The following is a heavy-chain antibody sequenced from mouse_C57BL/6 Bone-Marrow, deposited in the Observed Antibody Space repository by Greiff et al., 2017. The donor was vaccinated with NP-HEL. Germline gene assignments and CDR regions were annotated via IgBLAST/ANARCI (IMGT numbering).Heavy chain of an antibody. CDR3: LCLPRWYFDV. Sequence: EVKVEESGGGLVKPGGSLKLSCAASGFTFSSYAMSWVRQTPEKRLEWVATISDGGSYTYYPDNVKGRFTISRDNAKNNLYLQMSHLKSEDTAMYYCLCLPRWYFDVWGTGTTVTVSS. V-gene: IGHV5-4*03. CDR1: GFTFSSYA. J-gene: IGHJ1*03. D-gene: IGHD6-2*01. CDR2: ISDGGSYT.